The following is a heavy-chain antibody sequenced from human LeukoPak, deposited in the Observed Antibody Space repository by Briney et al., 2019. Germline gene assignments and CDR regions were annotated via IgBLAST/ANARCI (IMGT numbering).Heavy chain of an antibody. Sequence: SETLSLTCTVSGDSIRSHYWAWIRQPPGKGLEWIGSIYHSGNTFYNSSLRSRVTIYVDTSKNQFSLNLSSVTAADTAVYYCARQLATRGEWAFDSWGQGTLVTVSS. CDR1: GDSIRSHY. D-gene: IGHD3-3*02. V-gene: IGHV4-39*01. CDR3: ARQLATRGEWAFDS. CDR2: IYHSGNT. J-gene: IGHJ4*02.